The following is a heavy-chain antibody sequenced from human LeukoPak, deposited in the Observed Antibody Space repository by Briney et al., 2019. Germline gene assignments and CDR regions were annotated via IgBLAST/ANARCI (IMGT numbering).Heavy chain of an antibody. CDR3: ARSDEHWPVDY. CDR1: GYSFTSYW. V-gene: IGHV5-51*01. D-gene: IGHD1-1*01. CDR2: IYPADSDT. J-gene: IGHJ4*02. Sequence: GESLKISCKGSGYSFTSYWIGWVRQMPGKGLEWMGIIYPADSDTRYSPSFQGQVTISADKSTSIAYLQWSSLKASDTAIYYCARSDEHWPVDYWGQGTLVTVSS.